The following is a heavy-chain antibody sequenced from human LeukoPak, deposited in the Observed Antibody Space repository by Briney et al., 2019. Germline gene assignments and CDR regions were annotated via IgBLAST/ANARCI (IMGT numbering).Heavy chain of an antibody. CDR2: INRGGIT. Sequence: SETLSLTCTVSGGSISSGDYYWSWIRQPPGKGLEWIGEINRGGITKYNPSLKSRVTISLGTSYNQFSLKLTSVTAADTAMYYCARSEDCGSSSCYWFDPWGQGTLVTVSS. J-gene: IGHJ5*02. CDR3: ARSEDCGSSSCYWFDP. D-gene: IGHD2-2*01. V-gene: IGHV4-30-4*01. CDR1: GGSISSGDYY.